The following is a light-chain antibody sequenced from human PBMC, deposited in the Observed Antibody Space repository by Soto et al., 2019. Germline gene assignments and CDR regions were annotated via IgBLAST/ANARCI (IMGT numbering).Light chain of an antibody. V-gene: IGLV2-23*02. CDR2: EVS. CDR3: CSYAGSSTYV. CDR1: SSNVGSYNL. J-gene: IGLJ1*01. Sequence: QSALNQPASGSGSPGQSITFSCTGNSSNVGSYNLVSWYQQHPGKAPKLMIYEVSKRPSGVSNRFSGSKSGNTASLTISWLQAEDEADYYCCSYAGSSTYVFGTGTKVTV.